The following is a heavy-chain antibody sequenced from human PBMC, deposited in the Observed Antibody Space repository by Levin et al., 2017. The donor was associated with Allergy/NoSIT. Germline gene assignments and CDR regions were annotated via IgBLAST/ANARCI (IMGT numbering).Heavy chain of an antibody. J-gene: IGHJ5*02. CDR3: ARGGGPPNYDFWSGYYTGLAHNWFDP. CDR1: GFTVSSNY. Sequence: ASVKVSCAASGFTVSSNYMSWVRQAPGKGLEWVSVIYSGGSTYYADSVKGRFTISRDNSKNTLYLQMNSLRAEDTAVYYCARGGGPPNYDFWSGYYTGLAHNWFDPWGQGTLVTVSS. CDR2: IYSGGST. V-gene: IGHV3-66*01. D-gene: IGHD3-3*01.